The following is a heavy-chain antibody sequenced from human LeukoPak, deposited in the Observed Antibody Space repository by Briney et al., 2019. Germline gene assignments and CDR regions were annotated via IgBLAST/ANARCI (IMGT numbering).Heavy chain of an antibody. D-gene: IGHD3-22*01. CDR1: GGSISSSSYY. Sequence: SETLSLTCTVSGGSISSSSYYWGWIRQPPGKGLEWIGSIYYSGSTYYNPSLKSRVTISVDTSKNQFSLKLSSVTAADTAVYYCAREGSADYYDSSGYSGEFDYWGQGTLVTVSS. V-gene: IGHV4-39*07. CDR3: AREGSADYYDSSGYSGEFDY. J-gene: IGHJ4*02. CDR2: IYYSGST.